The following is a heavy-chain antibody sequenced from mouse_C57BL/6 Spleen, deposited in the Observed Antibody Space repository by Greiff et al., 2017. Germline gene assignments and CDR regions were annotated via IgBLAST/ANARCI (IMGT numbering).Heavy chain of an antibody. D-gene: IGHD1-1*01. CDR3: ARGAWYGSSLDY. V-gene: IGHV1-39*01. J-gene: IGHJ2*01. Sequence: LVESGPELVKPGASVKISCKASGYSFTDYNMNWVKQSNGKGLEWIGLINPNYGTTSYNQKFKGKATLTVDQSSSTAYMQLNSLASADSAVYYCARGAWYGSSLDYWGQGTTLTVSS. CDR1: GYSFTDYN. CDR2: INPNYGTT.